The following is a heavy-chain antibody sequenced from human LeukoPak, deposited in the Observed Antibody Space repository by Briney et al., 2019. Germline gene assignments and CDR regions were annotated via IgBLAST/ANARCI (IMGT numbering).Heavy chain of an antibody. J-gene: IGHJ4*02. Sequence: GGSLSLSCAASGFTFSSYGMHWVRQAPGKGLEWVAVIWYDGSNKYYADSVKGRFTISRDNSKNTLYLQMNSLRAEDTAVYYCARDRGSAASIAVAAVPDYWGQGTLVTASS. V-gene: IGHV3-33*08. CDR1: GFTFSSYG. CDR3: ARDRGSAASIAVAAVPDY. CDR2: IWYDGSNK. D-gene: IGHD6-19*01.